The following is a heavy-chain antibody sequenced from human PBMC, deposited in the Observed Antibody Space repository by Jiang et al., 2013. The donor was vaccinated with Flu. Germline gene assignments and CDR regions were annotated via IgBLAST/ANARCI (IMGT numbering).Heavy chain of an antibody. D-gene: IGHD2-2*01. J-gene: IGHJ4*02. V-gene: IGHV3-23*01. CDR3: ARGLHCSSNKCYAADY. CDR2: ISGSGGST. Sequence: RLSCAASGXTFSSYAMSWVRQASREGAGSGVSSISGSGGSTYYADSVKGRFTISRDNSKNTLYLQMNSLRAEDTAVYYCARGLHCSSNKCYAADYWGQGTLVTVSS. CDR1: GXTFSSYA.